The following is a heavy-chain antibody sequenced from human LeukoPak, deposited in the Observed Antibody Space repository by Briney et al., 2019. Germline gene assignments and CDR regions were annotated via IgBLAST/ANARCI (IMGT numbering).Heavy chain of an antibody. V-gene: IGHV4-39*01. J-gene: IGHJ4*02. Sequence: SETLSLTCTVSGGSISSSSYYWGWIRQPPGKGLEWFGSIYYSGSTYYNPSLKSRVTISVDTSKNQFSLKLSSVTAADTAVYYCARHRDPPVYFDYWGQGTLVTVSS. CDR1: GGSISSSSYY. CDR3: ARHRDPPVYFDY. CDR2: IYYSGST.